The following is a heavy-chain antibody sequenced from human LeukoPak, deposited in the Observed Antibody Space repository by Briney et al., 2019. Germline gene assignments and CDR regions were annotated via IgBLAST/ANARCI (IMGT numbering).Heavy chain of an antibody. J-gene: IGHJ4*02. D-gene: IGHD1-14*01. V-gene: IGHV4-39*01. CDR3: AIVPRYNNPHFDY. CDR1: GGSISSSSYY. Sequence: SETLSLTCTVSGGSISSSSYYWGWIRQPPGKGLEWIGSIYYSGSTYYNPSLKSRVTISVDTSKNQFSPKLSSVTAADTAVYYCAIVPRYNNPHFDYWGQGTLVTVSS. CDR2: IYYSGST.